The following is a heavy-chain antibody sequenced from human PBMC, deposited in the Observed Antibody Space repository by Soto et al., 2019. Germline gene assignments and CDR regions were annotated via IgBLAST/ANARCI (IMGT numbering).Heavy chain of an antibody. V-gene: IGHV3-15*07. Sequence: EVQLVESGGGLVRPGGSLRLSCAGSGFTFSNAWMNWVRQAPGKGLEWVGRIKSKTTGGTTDYAAPVKGRFSISRDDSKNTVYLQMNSLKTEDTAVYYCRAAADWGQGTLVIVSS. CDR1: GFTFSNAW. CDR2: IKSKTTGGTT. CDR3: RAAAD. J-gene: IGHJ4*02. D-gene: IGHD2-2*01.